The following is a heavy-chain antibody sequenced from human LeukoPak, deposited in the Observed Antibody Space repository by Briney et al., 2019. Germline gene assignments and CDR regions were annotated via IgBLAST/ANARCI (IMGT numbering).Heavy chain of an antibody. CDR2: ISYDGSNK. J-gene: IGHJ4*02. D-gene: IGHD6-19*01. CDR3: ARGSPRIAVAGFCFDY. V-gene: IGHV3-30-3*01. Sequence: GRSLRLSCAASGFTFSSYAMHWVRQAPGKGLEWVAVISYDGSNKYYADSVKDRFTISRDNSKNTLYLQMNSLRAEDTAVYYCARGSPRIAVAGFCFDYWGQGTLVTVSS. CDR1: GFTFSSYA.